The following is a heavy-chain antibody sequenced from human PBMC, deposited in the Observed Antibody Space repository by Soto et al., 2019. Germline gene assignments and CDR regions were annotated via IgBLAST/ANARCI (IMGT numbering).Heavy chain of an antibody. CDR3: ARGRYLGYCSGGSCYFLDY. CDR2: IVVGSGNT. J-gene: IGHJ4*02. CDR1: GFTFTSSA. V-gene: IGHV1-58*01. Sequence: ASVKVSCKASGFTFTSSAVQWVRQARGQRLEWIGWIVVGSGNTNYAQKFQERVTITRDISISTAYMELSSLRSEDTAVYYCARGRYLGYCSGGSCYFLDYWGQGTLVTVSS. D-gene: IGHD2-15*01.